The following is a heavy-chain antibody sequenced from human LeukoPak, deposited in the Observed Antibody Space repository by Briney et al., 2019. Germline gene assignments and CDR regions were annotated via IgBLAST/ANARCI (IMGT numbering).Heavy chain of an antibody. CDR1: GFTFSSYS. CDR3: ARHTVTLGPSFDY. J-gene: IGHJ4*02. Sequence: GGSLRLSCAASGFTFSSYSMNWVRQAPGKGLEWVSSISSSSSYIYYADSVKGRFTISRDNAKNSLYLQMNSLRAEDTAVYYCARHTVTLGPSFDYWGQGTLVTVSS. D-gene: IGHD4-11*01. V-gene: IGHV3-21*01. CDR2: ISSSSSYI.